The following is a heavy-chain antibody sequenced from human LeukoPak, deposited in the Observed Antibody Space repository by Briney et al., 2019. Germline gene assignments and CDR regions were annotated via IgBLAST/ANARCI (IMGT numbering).Heavy chain of an antibody. V-gene: IGHV4-59*08. CDR1: GGSISSYY. D-gene: IGHD6-19*01. CDR3: ARHLNSGFDH. Sequence: SETLSLTCSVSGGSISSYYWSWIRQPPGKGLEWIAYIHYSVSTMYNPSLYSRVAISMDTSKNQFSLKLSSVSAADTAVYYCARHLNSGFDHWGQGTLVTVSS. J-gene: IGHJ4*02. CDR2: IHYSVST.